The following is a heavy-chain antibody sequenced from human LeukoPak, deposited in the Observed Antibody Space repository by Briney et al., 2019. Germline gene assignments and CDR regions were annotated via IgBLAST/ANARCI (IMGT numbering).Heavy chain of an antibody. CDR3: VKSERQAYIVVVPAATFDY. CDR1: GFTFSSYA. D-gene: IGHD2-2*01. Sequence: PGGSLRLSCSASGFTFSSYAMHWVRQAPGKGLEYVSAISSNGGSTYCADSVKGRFTISRDNSKNTLYLQMSSLRAEDTAVYYCVKSERQAYIVVVPAATFDYWGQGTLVTVSS. J-gene: IGHJ4*02. V-gene: IGHV3-64D*06. CDR2: ISSNGGST.